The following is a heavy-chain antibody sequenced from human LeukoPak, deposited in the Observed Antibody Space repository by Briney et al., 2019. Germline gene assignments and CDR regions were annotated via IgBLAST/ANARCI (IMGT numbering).Heavy chain of an antibody. J-gene: IGHJ4*02. Sequence: PSETLSLTCTVSGGSISSYYWSWIRQPPGKGLEWIGYIYYSGSTNYNPSLKSRVTISVDTSKNQFSLKLSSVTAADTAVYYCARDRYYYDSSGYYIFDYWGQGTLVTVSS. V-gene: IGHV4-59*01. CDR2: IYYSGST. CDR1: GGSISSYY. D-gene: IGHD3-22*01. CDR3: ARDRYYYDSSGYYIFDY.